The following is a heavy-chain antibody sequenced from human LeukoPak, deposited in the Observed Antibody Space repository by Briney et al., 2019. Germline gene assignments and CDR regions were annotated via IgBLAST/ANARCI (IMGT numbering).Heavy chain of an antibody. J-gene: IGHJ4*02. CDR3: ARDRYCSGGSCSGSLDY. CDR2: ITPIFGTA. D-gene: IGHD2-15*01. CDR1: GGTFSSYA. Sequence: ASVKVSCKASGGTFSSYAISWVRQAPGQGLEWMGGITPIFGTANYAQKFQGRVTMTRDTSTSTVYMELSSLRSEDMAVYYCARDRYCSGGSCSGSLDYWGRGTLVTVSS. V-gene: IGHV1-69*05.